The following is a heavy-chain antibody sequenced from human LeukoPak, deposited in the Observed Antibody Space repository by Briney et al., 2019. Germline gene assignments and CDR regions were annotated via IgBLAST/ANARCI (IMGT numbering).Heavy chain of an antibody. J-gene: IGHJ5*02. V-gene: IGHV4-31*03. CDR3: ARGNPLYSSSWYDWFDP. Sequence: SETLSLTCTVSGGSISSGGYYWSWIRQHPGKGLEWIGYIYYSGGTYYNPSLKSRVTISVDTSKNQFSLKLSSVTAADTAVYYCARGNPLYSSSWYDWFDPWGQGTLVTVSS. CDR2: IYYSGGT. CDR1: GGSISSGGYY. D-gene: IGHD6-13*01.